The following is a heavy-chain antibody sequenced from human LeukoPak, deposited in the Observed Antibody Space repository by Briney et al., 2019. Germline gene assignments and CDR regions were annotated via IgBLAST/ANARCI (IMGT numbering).Heavy chain of an antibody. CDR2: IRNDGSDK. CDR3: AKDGMIRGVLDY. CDR1: GFTFSSYE. J-gene: IGHJ4*02. D-gene: IGHD3-10*01. V-gene: IGHV3-30*02. Sequence: GGSLRLSCAASGFTFSSYEMNWVRQAPGKGLDWVALIRNDGSDKYYADSVKGRFTISRDNSKNTLSLQMNSLRAEDTAVYYCAKDGMIRGVLDYWGQGILVTVSS.